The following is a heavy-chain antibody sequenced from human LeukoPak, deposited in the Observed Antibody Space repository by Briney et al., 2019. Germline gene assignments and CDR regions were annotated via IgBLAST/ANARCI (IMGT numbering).Heavy chain of an antibody. CDR2: ISGSGGST. V-gene: IGHV3-23*01. J-gene: IGHJ2*01. CDR3: AKDPTYCGGDCYLLGWYFDL. CDR1: GFIFSSYA. D-gene: IGHD2-21*02. Sequence: GGSLRLSCAASGFIFSSYAMSWVRQAPGKGLEWVSAISGSGGSTYYADSVKGRFTISRDNSKNTLYLQMNSLRAEDTAVYYCAKDPTYCGGDCYLLGWYFDLWGRGTLVTVSS.